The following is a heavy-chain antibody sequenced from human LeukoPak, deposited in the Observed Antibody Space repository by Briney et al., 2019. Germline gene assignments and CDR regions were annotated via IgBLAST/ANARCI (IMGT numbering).Heavy chain of an antibody. CDR2: ISGRGEAI. J-gene: IGHJ4*02. V-gene: IGHV3-48*01. Sequence: GRSLRLSCAASGFTFSSYAMSWVRQAPGKGLEWISYISGRGEAIFYADSVQGRFTISRDNAKNSIYLQMNGLTAEDTAVYYCARTYGSGSLDYGGQGTLVTVSS. CDR1: GFTFSSYA. D-gene: IGHD2-15*01. CDR3: ARTYGSGSLDY.